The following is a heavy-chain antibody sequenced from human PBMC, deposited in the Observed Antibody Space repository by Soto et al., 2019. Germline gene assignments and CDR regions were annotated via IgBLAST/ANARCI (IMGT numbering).Heavy chain of an antibody. CDR1: GVSISSSSYY. V-gene: IGHV4-39*01. CDR2: IYYSGST. CDR3: ARVVYCSSTSCYKRAYEGWFDP. D-gene: IGHD2-2*01. Sequence: SETLSLTCTVSGVSISSSSYYWGWIRQPPGKGLEWIGSIYYSGSTYYNPSLKSRVTISVDTSKNQFSLKLSSVTAADTAVYYCARVVYCSSTSCYKRAYEGWFDPWGQGTLVTVSS. J-gene: IGHJ5*02.